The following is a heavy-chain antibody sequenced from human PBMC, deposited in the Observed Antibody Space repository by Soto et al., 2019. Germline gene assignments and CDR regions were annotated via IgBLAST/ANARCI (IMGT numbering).Heavy chain of an antibody. Sequence: EVQLVESGGGLVQPGGSLRLSCAASGFTLSSYWMSWVRQAPGKGLEWVANIKQDGSEKYYVDSVKGRFTISRDNAKNSLYLQMNSLRAEDTAVYYCARGSGHFDYWGQGTLVTVSS. CDR1: GFTLSSYW. D-gene: IGHD2-15*01. CDR2: IKQDGSEK. V-gene: IGHV3-7*05. J-gene: IGHJ4*02. CDR3: ARGSGHFDY.